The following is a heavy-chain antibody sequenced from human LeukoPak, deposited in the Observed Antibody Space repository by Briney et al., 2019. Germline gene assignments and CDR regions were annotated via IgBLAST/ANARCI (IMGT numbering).Heavy chain of an antibody. D-gene: IGHD5-24*01. Sequence: GGSLRLSCAASGFTFSSYGMHWVHQAPGKGLEWVAFIRYDGSNKYYADSVKGRFTISRDNAKNSLYLQMNSLRAEDTAVYYCARDSRDGYTYYYYYMDVWGKGTTVTVSS. CDR2: IRYDGSNK. CDR3: ARDSRDGYTYYYYYMDV. CDR1: GFTFSSYG. J-gene: IGHJ6*03. V-gene: IGHV3-30*02.